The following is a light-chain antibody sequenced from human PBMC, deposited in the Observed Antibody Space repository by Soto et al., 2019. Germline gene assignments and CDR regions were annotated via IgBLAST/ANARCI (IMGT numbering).Light chain of an antibody. J-gene: IGKJ1*01. CDR2: KGS. CDR3: MQGGHWPWT. V-gene: IGKV2-30*01. CDR1: QDLVYSDGHTY. Sequence: DVVMTQSPLSLPVTLGQPASISCRSSQDLVYSDGHTYLNWYQQRPGQSPRHLIYKGSNRDSGVPDRFSGSGSGSDFTLKISRVEPEDVATYYCMQGGHWPWTFGQGTKVEIK.